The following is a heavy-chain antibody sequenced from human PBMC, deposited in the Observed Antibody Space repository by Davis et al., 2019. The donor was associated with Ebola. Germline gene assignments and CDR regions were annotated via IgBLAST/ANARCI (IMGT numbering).Heavy chain of an antibody. D-gene: IGHD3-10*01. V-gene: IGHV1-46*03. J-gene: IGHJ4*02. CDR2: VHPPTGRP. Sequence: ASVKVSCKATTYTFTNYYIHWVRQAPGQGLEWMGIVHPPTGRPTYAQRFQGRVTLTRGASPSTVYMELSNLRSEDTAVYFCAREVENSDYNFDFWGQGTLVTVSS. CDR1: TYTFTNYY. CDR3: AREVENSDYNFDF.